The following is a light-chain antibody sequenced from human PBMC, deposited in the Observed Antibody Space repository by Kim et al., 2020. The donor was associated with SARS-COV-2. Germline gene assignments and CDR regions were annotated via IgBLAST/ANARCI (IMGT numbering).Light chain of an antibody. J-gene: IGLJ3*02. CDR3: QCCASGRSGPVV. CDR2: GND. V-gene: IGLV1-40*01. CDR1: RTNIGAGYY. Sequence: VTITSTGSRTNIGAGYYVLWYRQHPEPANTLHLYGNDDRNPGVPDRFSGSRSGTSTSLALTGLQPEDEADDDCQCCASGRSGPVVFGGGTQLTVL.